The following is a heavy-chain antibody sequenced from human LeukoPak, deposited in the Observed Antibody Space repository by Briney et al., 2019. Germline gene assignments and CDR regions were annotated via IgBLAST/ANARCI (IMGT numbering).Heavy chain of an antibody. D-gene: IGHD2/OR15-2a*01. CDR1: GGSISSSSYY. CDR2: IYYSGST. Sequence: SETLSLSCTVSGGSISSSSYYWGWIRQPPGKGLEWIGSIYYSGSTYYNPSLKSRVTISVDTSKNQFSLKLSSVTAADTAVYYCARDKISWYFDLWGRGTLVTVSS. V-gene: IGHV4-39*07. CDR3: ARDKISWYFDL. J-gene: IGHJ2*01.